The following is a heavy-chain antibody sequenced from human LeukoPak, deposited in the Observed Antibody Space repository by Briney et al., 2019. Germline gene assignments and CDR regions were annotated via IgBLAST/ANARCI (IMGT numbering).Heavy chain of an antibody. CDR3: ARILSTSYFDL. Sequence: PSETLSLTCTVSGGSISSYYWSWIRQPAGKGLEYIGRIYTSGSTSYNPSLKSRVTISLDKSKNQFSLKLSSVTAADTAVYYCARILSTSYFDLWGRGTLVTVSS. J-gene: IGHJ2*01. CDR2: IYTSGST. CDR1: GGSISSYY. D-gene: IGHD2-8*02. V-gene: IGHV4-4*07.